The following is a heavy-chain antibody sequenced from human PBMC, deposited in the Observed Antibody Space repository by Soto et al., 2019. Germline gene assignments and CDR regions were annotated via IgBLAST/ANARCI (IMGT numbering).Heavy chain of an antibody. V-gene: IGHV1-3*04. CDR2: INTGKGNT. CDR1: GYTFTRYA. J-gene: IGHJ6*02. CDR3: ARDEDV. Sequence: QVQLVQSGAEVKKPGASVKVSCKASGYTFTRYAMHWVRQAPGQSLEWMGWINTGKGNTKYSQKFQGRVTLTRDTSASTAYMELSSLRSEETAVYYCARDEDVWGQGTTVTVSS.